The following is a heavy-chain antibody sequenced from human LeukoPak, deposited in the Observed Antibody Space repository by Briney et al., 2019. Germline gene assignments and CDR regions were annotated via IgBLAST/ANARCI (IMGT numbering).Heavy chain of an antibody. CDR2: ISGSGGST. J-gene: IGHJ4*02. CDR3: AKGAITFGGVIVQYFDY. CDR1: GFTFSSYA. V-gene: IGHV3-23*01. Sequence: GGSPRLSCAASGFTFSSYAMSWVRQAPGKGLEWVSAISGSGGSTYYADSVKGRFTISRDNSKNTLYLQMNSLRAEDTAVYYCAKGAITFGGVIVQYFDYWGQGTLVTVSS. D-gene: IGHD3-16*02.